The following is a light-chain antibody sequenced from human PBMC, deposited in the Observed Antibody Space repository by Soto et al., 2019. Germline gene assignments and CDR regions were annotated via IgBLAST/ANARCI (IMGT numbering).Light chain of an antibody. CDR2: QAS. CDR1: QSMGRS. CDR3: QQYLIYPWP. Sequence: SPFTLSASIRDRVTVPCRASQSMGRSLAWYHHQPGKAPKILIYQASSLEGGVPSRFRGSGSEREFTLTISRLQPEDVETDYCQQYLIYPWPFGQGTKVDIK. J-gene: IGKJ1*01. V-gene: IGKV1-5*03.